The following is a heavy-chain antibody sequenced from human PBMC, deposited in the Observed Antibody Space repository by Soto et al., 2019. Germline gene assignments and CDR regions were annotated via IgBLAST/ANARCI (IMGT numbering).Heavy chain of an antibody. CDR1: GGSISIYY. D-gene: IGHD2-2*01. V-gene: IGHV4-59*01. J-gene: IGHJ5*02. Sequence: KSSETLSLTCTVSGGSISIYYWSLIRQPPGKGLEWIGYIYYSGSTNYNPSLKSRVTISVDTSKNQFSLKLSSVTAADTAVYYCARELSPQLIHDGWFDPWGQGTLFTVSS. CDR2: IYYSGST. CDR3: ARELSPQLIHDGWFDP.